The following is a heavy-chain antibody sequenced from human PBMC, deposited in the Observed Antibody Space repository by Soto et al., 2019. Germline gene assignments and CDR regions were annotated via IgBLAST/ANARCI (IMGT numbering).Heavy chain of an antibody. CDR2: TYYRSKWYN. CDR3: AVSGWDYYCFGMDV. J-gene: IGHJ6*02. CDR1: GDSVSSNSAA. Sequence: PSQTLSLTCAISGDSVSSNSAAWNWIRQSPSRGLEWLGRTYYRSKWYNDYAVSMKSQITINPDTSKNQFSLQLNSVTHEDTAVYYCAVSGWDYYCFGMDVWGQGTTVTVS. D-gene: IGHD6-19*01. V-gene: IGHV6-1*01.